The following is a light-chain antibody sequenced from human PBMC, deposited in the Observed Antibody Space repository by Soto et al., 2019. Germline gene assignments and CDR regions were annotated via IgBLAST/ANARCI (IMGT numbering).Light chain of an antibody. V-gene: IGKV1-39*01. CDR3: QQTYSTLWT. CDR2: GAS. J-gene: IGKJ1*01. CDR1: LSVSSY. Sequence: DIQMTQSPSSLSASLGDRVTITCRTSLSVSSYLNWYQQKPGKAPKLLIYGASELQSGVPSRFSGSGSGTDFTLTISTLQPEDSASYYCQQTYSTLWTFGQGTKVEIK.